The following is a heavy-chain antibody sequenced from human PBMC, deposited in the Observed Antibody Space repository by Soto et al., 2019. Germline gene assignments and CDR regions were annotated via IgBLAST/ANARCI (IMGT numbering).Heavy chain of an antibody. D-gene: IGHD1-26*01. J-gene: IGHJ6*02. CDR2: ISSSSSYI. Sequence: EVQLVESGGGLVKPGGSLRLSCAASGFTFSSYSMNWVRQAPGKGLEWVSSISSSSSYIYYADSVKGRFTISRDNAKKSLYLQMNSLRAEDTAVYYCARDLVVGVYYYYYGMEVWGQGTTVTVSS. CDR1: GFTFSSYS. V-gene: IGHV3-21*01. CDR3: ARDLVVGVYYYYYGMEV.